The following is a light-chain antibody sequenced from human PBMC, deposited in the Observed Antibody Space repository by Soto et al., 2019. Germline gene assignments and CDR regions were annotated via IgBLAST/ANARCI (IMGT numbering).Light chain of an antibody. CDR1: SSDVGGYNY. J-gene: IGLJ2*01. V-gene: IGLV2-14*01. Sequence: QSALTQPASVSGSPGQSVTISCTGTSSDVGGYNYVSWYQQHPGTAPHLMIYDVSNPPSGVANRFSGAKSGNTASLTISGRQADEEDDYYCSSYTSSSARVFGGGTKVTVL. CDR3: SSYTSSSARV. CDR2: DVS.